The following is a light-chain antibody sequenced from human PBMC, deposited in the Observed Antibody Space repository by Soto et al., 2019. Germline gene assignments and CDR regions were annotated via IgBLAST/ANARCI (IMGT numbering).Light chain of an antibody. CDR1: QSISSW. CDR3: QQYNSYPWT. CDR2: KAS. V-gene: IGKV1-5*03. J-gene: IGKJ1*01. Sequence: DIQMTQSPSTLSASVGDRVTITCRASQSISSWLAWYQQKPGKAPKLMIYKASILESGVPSRFSGSRYGTEFTLTISSLQPDDVATYYCQQYNSYPWTFGQGTKVEIK.